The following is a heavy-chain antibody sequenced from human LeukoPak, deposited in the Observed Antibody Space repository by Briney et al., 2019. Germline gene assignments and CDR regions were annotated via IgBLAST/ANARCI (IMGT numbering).Heavy chain of an antibody. CDR1: GFTFSSYA. V-gene: IGHV3-30*04. CDR3: ARSPGKQQLVRPFDY. D-gene: IGHD6-13*01. Sequence: PGRSLRLSSAASGFTFSSYAMHWVRQAPGKGLEWVAVISYDGSNKYYADSVKGRFTISRDNYKNTLYLQMNSLRAEDTAVYYCARSPGKQQLVRPFDYWGQGTLVTVSS. J-gene: IGHJ4*02. CDR2: ISYDGSNK.